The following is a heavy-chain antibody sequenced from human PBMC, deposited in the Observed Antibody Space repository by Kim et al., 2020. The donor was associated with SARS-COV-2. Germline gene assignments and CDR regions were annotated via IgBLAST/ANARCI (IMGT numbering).Heavy chain of an antibody. CDR1: GFTFSSYW. CDR2: IKQDGSDK. D-gene: IGHD1-26*01. V-gene: IGHV3-7*01. CDR3: ARVGATNIPHFYGMDI. J-gene: IGHJ6*02. Sequence: GGSLRLSCAASGFTFSSYWMSWVRQPPGKGLEWVANIKQDGSDKYYVDSVKGRFTISRDNARNSLHVQMNSLRAEDTAVYYCARVGATNIPHFYGMDIWGQGTTVTVSS.